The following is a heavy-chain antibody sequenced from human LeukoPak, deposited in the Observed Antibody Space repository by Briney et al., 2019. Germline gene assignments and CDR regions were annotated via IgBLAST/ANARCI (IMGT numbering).Heavy chain of an antibody. Sequence: PGGSLRLSWAASGFTFSSYEMNWVRQAPGKGLEWVSYISSSGTTIYYADSVKGRFTISRDNAKNSLYLQMNSLRAEDTAVYYCARAVAGTGGGFFDYWGQGTLVTVSS. V-gene: IGHV3-48*03. J-gene: IGHJ4*02. CDR1: GFTFSSYE. CDR2: ISSSGTTI. D-gene: IGHD6-19*01. CDR3: ARAVAGTGGGFFDY.